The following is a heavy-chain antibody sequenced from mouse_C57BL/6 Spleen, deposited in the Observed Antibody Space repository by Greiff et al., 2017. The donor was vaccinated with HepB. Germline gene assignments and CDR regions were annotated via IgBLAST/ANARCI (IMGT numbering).Heavy chain of an antibody. J-gene: IGHJ3*01. D-gene: IGHD2-4*01. CDR3: ARYEDYDPWFAY. V-gene: IGHV1-52*01. CDR2: IDPSDSET. Sequence: QVHVKQPGAELVRPGSSVKLSCKASGYTFTSYWMHWVKQRPIQGLEWIGNIDPSDSETHYNQKFKDKATLTVDKSSSTAYMQLSSLTSEDSAVYYCARYEDYDPWFAYWGQGTLVTVSA. CDR1: GYTFTSYW.